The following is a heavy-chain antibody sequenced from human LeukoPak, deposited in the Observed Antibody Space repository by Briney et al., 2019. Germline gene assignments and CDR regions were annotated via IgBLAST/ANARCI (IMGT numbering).Heavy chain of an antibody. CDR1: GGTFNSYA. J-gene: IGHJ5*02. CDR3: ARAGYSSGWGYWFDP. D-gene: IGHD6-19*01. V-gene: IGHV1-69*05. Sequence: SVKVSCKASGGTFNSYAISWVRQAPGQGLEWMGGIIPIFGTANYAQKFQGRVTITTDESTSTAYMELSSLRSEDTAVYYCARAGYSSGWGYWFDPWGQGTLVTVSS. CDR2: IIPIFGTA.